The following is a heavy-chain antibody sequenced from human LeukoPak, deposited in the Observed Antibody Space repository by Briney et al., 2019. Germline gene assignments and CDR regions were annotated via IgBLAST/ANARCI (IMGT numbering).Heavy chain of an antibody. D-gene: IGHD3-10*01. CDR1: GGSTNSSSYY. Sequence: SETLSLTCTVSGGSTNSSSYYWGWIRQPPGKGLQWIGSMYYSGSTYYNPSLKSRVTISLDTSKNQFSLKLSSVTAADTAVYYCARVGSGSYQRASVDVWGKGTTVTVSS. V-gene: IGHV4-39*07. J-gene: IGHJ6*04. CDR3: ARVGSGSYQRASVDV. CDR2: MYYSGST.